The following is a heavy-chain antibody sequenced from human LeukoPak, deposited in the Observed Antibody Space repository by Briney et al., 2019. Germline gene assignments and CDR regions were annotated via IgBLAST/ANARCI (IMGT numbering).Heavy chain of an antibody. D-gene: IGHD2-2*01. Sequence: GGSLRLSCAASGFTFSSYAMSWVRQAPGKGLEWVSAISGSGGSTYYADSVKGRFTISRDNSKNTLYLQMNSLRAEDTAVYYCAKVGYCSSTGCYHWVEYYYGMDVWGQGTTVTVSS. CDR3: AKVGYCSSTGCYHWVEYYYGMDV. CDR1: GFTFSSYA. CDR2: ISGSGGST. V-gene: IGHV3-23*01. J-gene: IGHJ6*02.